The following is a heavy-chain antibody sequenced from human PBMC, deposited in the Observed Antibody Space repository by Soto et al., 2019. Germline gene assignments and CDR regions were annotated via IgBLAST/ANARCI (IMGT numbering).Heavy chain of an antibody. CDR3: ERSPTGYCSSTSCRKGYYYYGMDV. Sequence: QVQLVQSGAEVKKPGSSVKVSCKASGGTFSSYAISWVRQAPGQGLEWMGGIIPIFGTANYAQKFQGRVTITADESTSTAYMELSSLRSEDTAVYYCERSPTGYCSSTSCRKGYYYYGMDVWGQGTTVTVSS. J-gene: IGHJ6*02. CDR2: IIPIFGTA. D-gene: IGHD2-2*01. V-gene: IGHV1-69*01. CDR1: GGTFSSYA.